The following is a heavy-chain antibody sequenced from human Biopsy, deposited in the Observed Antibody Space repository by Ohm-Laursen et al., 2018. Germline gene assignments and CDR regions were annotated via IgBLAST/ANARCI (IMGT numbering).Heavy chain of an antibody. D-gene: IGHD1-14*01. V-gene: IGHV4-4*07. J-gene: IGHJ5*02. CDR1: GGSLSSYS. Sequence: SETLSLTCPVSGGSLSSYSWSWIRQPAGKGLEWIGQIYTSGITNYSPSLKSRVTMSVDTSKNKFSLRVSSVTAADTAVYYCARDRGRRGWFDPWGQGTLVTVSS. CDR2: IYTSGIT. CDR3: ARDRGRRGWFDP.